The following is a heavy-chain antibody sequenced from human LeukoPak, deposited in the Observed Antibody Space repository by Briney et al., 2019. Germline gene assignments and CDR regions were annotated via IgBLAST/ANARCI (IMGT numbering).Heavy chain of an antibody. CDR1: GYTFTSYG. Sequence: ASVKVSCKASGYTFTSYGISWLRQAPGQGLEWMGWISAYNGNTNYAQKLQGRVTMTTDTSTSTAYMELRSLRSDDTAVYYCAREDSYGANYYYYYGMDVWGQGTTVTVSS. CDR2: ISAYNGNT. CDR3: AREDSYGANYYYYYGMDV. D-gene: IGHD5-18*01. V-gene: IGHV1-18*01. J-gene: IGHJ6*02.